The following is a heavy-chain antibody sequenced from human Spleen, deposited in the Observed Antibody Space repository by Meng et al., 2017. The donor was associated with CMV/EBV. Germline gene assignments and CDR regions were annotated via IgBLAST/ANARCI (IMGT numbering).Heavy chain of an antibody. Sequence: GGSLRLSCAASGFIFSKYGIHWVRQAPGKGLEWVSYISSSGTSIYYADSMKGRFTISRDNAKSSLYLQVNSLRAEDTAVYYCARLYSSSSGKGMDVWGQGTTVTVSS. CDR1: GFIFSKYG. D-gene: IGHD6-6*01. CDR3: ARLYSSSSGKGMDV. V-gene: IGHV3-48*01. J-gene: IGHJ6*02. CDR2: ISSSGTSI.